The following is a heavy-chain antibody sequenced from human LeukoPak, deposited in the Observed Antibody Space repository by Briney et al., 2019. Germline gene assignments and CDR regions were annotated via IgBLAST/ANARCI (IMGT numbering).Heavy chain of an antibody. CDR3: AXXXXXYXSXXHFN. V-gene: IGHV4-38-2*02. Sequence: SETLSLTCTVSGYSISSGYYWGWIRQPPGKGLEWIGSIHHSGSTYYNPSLKSRVTISVDTSKNQFSLKLSSVTAADTAVYYCAXXXXXYXSXXHFNXGQGTLVTXXS. J-gene: IGHJ4*02. CDR2: IHHSGST. CDR1: GYSISSGYY. D-gene: IGHD3-22*01.